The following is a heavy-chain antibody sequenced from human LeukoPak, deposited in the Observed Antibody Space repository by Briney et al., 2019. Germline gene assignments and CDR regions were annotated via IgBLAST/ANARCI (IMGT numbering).Heavy chain of an antibody. CDR3: ANGGTYSSGP. Sequence: GGSLRLSCAVSGFSFSDYWMSWVRQAPGKGLEWVATIKPDGSAQYYVDSVKGRFTISRDNAKNSLFLQINSLRAEDTAVYYCANGGTYSSGPWGQGTLVTVSS. CDR2: IKPDGSAQ. CDR1: GFSFSDYW. D-gene: IGHD3-22*01. V-gene: IGHV3-7*01. J-gene: IGHJ5*02.